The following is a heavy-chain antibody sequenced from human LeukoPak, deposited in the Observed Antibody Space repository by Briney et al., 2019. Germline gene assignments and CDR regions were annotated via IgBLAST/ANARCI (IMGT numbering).Heavy chain of an antibody. V-gene: IGHV3-23*01. CDR1: EFTEFTFSSYW. Sequence: GGSLRLSCAASEFTEFTFSSYWMSWVRQAPGKGLEWVSAITGSGGSTYYTDSVKGRFTISRDNSKNTLYLQMNSLRAEDTAVYYCAKDDWELEVWGQGTTVTVSS. J-gene: IGHJ6*02. CDR3: AKDDWELEV. D-gene: IGHD1-26*01. CDR2: ITGSGGST.